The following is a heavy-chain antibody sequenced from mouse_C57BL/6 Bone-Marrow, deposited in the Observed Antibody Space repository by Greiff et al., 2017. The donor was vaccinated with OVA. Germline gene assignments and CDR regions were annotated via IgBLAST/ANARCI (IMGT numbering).Heavy chain of an antibody. CDR2: ISNLAYSI. J-gene: IGHJ3*01. V-gene: IGHV5-15*01. CDR3: AREGDYYGSSSSFAY. CDR1: GFTFSDYG. Sequence: DVKLVESGGGLVQPGGSLKLSCAASGFTFSDYGMAWVRQAPRKGPEWVAFISNLAYSIYYADTVTGRFTISRENAKNTLYLEMSSLRCEDTAMYYCAREGDYYGSSSSFAYWGQGTLVTVSA. D-gene: IGHD1-1*01.